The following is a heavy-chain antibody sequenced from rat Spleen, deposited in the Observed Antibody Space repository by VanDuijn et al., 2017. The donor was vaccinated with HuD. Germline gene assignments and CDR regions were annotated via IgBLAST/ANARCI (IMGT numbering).Heavy chain of an antibody. CDR1: GFTFSRSA. CDR3: ARYRHHYFDY. CDR2: ISYDGSST. Sequence: EVQLVESGGGLVQPGRSLKLSCAASGFTFSRSAMAWVRQAPTKGLEWVATISYDGSSTYYRDSVKGRYTISRDNAKSTLYLQMDSLRSEDTAIYYCARYRHHYFDYWGQGVMVTVSS. V-gene: IGHV5-29*01. J-gene: IGHJ2*01.